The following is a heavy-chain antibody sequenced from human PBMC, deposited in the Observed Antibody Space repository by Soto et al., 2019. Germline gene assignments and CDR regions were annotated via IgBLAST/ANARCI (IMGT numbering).Heavy chain of an antibody. CDR1: GFTVSSNY. J-gene: IGHJ6*03. CDR3: ARVVSGDPYDYMDV. Sequence: EVQLVESGGGLVQPGGSLRLSCAASGFTVSSNYMSWVRQAPGKGLEWVSVIYSGGSTYYADSVKGRFTISRDNSKNTLYLQMNSLRAEDTAVYYCARVVSGDPYDYMDVWGKGTTVTVSS. CDR2: IYSGGST. D-gene: IGHD2-21*02. V-gene: IGHV3-66*01.